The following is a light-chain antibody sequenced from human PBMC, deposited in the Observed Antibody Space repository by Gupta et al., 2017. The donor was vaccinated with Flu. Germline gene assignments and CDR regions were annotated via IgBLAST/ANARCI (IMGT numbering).Light chain of an antibody. CDR1: QSVSSY. J-gene: IGKJ5*01. Sequence: ERATLSCGASQSVSSYLAWYQQKPGQAPRLLIYDASNRATGIPARFSGSGSGTDFTLTISSLEPEDFAVYYCQQRVNWPPITFGQGTRLEIK. CDR3: QQRVNWPPIT. V-gene: IGKV3-11*01. CDR2: DAS.